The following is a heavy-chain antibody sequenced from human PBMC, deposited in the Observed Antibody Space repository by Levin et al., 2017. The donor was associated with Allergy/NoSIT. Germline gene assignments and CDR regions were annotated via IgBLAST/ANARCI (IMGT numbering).Heavy chain of an antibody. V-gene: IGHV3-20*04. J-gene: IGHJ4*02. CDR2: INWKGGRT. D-gene: IGHD6-19*01. CDR3: ARDKGIAVAGGFDY. CDR1: GFTFDDYG. Sequence: GESLKISCAASGFTFDDYGMNWVRQAPGKGLEWVSGINWKGGRTGYADSVKGRFTISRDNAKNSLYLQMNSLRAEDTALYYCARDKGIAVAGGFDYGGQGTLVTVAS.